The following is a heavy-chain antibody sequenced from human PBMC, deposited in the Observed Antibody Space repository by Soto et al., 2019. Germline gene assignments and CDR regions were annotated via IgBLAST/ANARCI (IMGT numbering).Heavy chain of an antibody. J-gene: IGHJ4*02. Sequence: EVQLVESGGGLVKPGGSLRLSCAGSGFTFSNIWMNWVRQAPGKGLEWVGRIKSETDGGTIDYAEPVKGRFTISRDDSNNALYLQMNSLKREDTATYYCTPLALKYNSVWYPVSDWGQGTRVTVSS. CDR1: GFTFSNIW. CDR2: IKSETDGGTI. V-gene: IGHV3-15*07. CDR3: TPLALKYNSVWYPVSD. D-gene: IGHD6-19*01.